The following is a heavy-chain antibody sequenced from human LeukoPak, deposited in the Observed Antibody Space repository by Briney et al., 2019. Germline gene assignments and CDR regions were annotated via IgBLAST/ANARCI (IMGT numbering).Heavy chain of an antibody. V-gene: IGHV3-23*01. J-gene: IGHJ4*02. D-gene: IGHD6-19*01. Sequence: PGGSLRLSCAASGFTFSNYGMNWVRQAPGKGLEWVSFISGSGGTSYYADSVKGRFTISRDNSRNRLYLQKNSLRAEDTAIYFCATGPRLAEARWGQGTLVTVSS. CDR3: ATGPRLAEAR. CDR2: ISGSGGTS. CDR1: GFTFSNYG.